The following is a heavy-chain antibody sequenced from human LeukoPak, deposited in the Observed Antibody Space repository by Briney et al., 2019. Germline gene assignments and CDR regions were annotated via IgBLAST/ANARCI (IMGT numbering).Heavy chain of an antibody. CDR1: GFTFSSYS. CDR3: ARDLTTVTTLMNYGMDV. J-gene: IGHJ6*02. V-gene: IGHV3-21*01. D-gene: IGHD4-17*01. Sequence: SGGSLRLSCAASGFTFSSYSMNWVRQAPGKGLEWVSSISSSSSSYIYYADSVKGRFTISRDNPKNSLYLQMNSLRAEDTAVYYCARDLTTVTTLMNYGMDVWGQGTTVTVSS. CDR2: ISSSSSSYI.